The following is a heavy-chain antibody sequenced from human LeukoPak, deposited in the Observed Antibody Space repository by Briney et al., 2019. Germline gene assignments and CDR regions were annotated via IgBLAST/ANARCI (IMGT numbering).Heavy chain of an antibody. CDR3: ARDPYYYGSGSSNWFDP. J-gene: IGHJ5*02. D-gene: IGHD3-10*01. Sequence: ASVKVSCKASGYTFTSYGISWVRQAPGQGLEWMGWISAYNGNTNYARKLQGRVTMTTDTSTSTAYMELRSLRSDDTAVYYCARDPYYYGSGSSNWFDPWGQGTLVTVSS. V-gene: IGHV1-18*01. CDR1: GYTFTSYG. CDR2: ISAYNGNT.